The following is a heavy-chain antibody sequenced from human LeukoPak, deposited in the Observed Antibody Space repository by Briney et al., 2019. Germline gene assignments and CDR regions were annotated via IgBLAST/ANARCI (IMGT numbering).Heavy chain of an antibody. CDR2: FDPEDGET. CDR1: GYTLTELS. Sequence: GASVKVSCKVSGYTLTELSMHWVRQAPGKGLEWMGGFDPEDGETIYAQKFQGRVTMTEDTSTDTAYMELSSLRSEDTAVYYCATGGRRDYYGSGSYLPTFDYWGQGTLVTVSS. CDR3: ATGGRRDYYGSGSYLPTFDY. V-gene: IGHV1-24*01. D-gene: IGHD3-10*01. J-gene: IGHJ4*02.